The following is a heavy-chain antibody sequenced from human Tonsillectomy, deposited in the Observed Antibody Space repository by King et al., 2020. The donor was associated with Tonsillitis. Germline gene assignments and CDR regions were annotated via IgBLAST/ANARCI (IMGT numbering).Heavy chain of an antibody. CDR3: ARDYYCSSTSCYMGDAFDI. J-gene: IGHJ3*02. V-gene: IGHV3-53*01. Sequence: VQLVESGGGLIQPGGSLRLSCAASGFTVSSNYMSWVRQAPGKGLEWVSGIYTGGSTYYADSVKGRFTISRDNSKNTLYLQMNSLRAEDTAVYYCARDYYCSSTSCYMGDAFDIWGQGTMVTVSS. CDR2: IYTGGST. D-gene: IGHD2-2*02. CDR1: GFTVSSNY.